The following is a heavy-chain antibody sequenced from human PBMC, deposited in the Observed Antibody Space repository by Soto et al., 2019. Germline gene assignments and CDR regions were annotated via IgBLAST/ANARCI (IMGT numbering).Heavy chain of an antibody. Sequence: SETMSLTCTVAGGTISTSSYYWDWIRQSPGQGLEWIGNVYYSGNNHYNPSFESRVTMSIDASKNQFSLKLSSVTAADTAVYYCARIWGLDGFDFWGQGTMVTVSS. V-gene: IGHV4-39*01. J-gene: IGHJ3*01. CDR1: GGTISTSSYY. CDR2: VYYSGNN. CDR3: ARIWGLDGFDF. D-gene: IGHD3-16*01.